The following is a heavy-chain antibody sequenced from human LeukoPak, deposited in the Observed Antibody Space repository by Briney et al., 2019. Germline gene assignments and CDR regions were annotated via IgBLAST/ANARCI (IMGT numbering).Heavy chain of an antibody. V-gene: IGHV3-7*04. J-gene: IGHJ4*02. CDR1: GFTFSSYW. CDR2: IKQDGREK. Sequence: GGALRLSCAASGFTFSSYWMSWVRQAPGKGLEWVANIKQDGREKYYVDSVKGRFTISRDNAKNSLYLQMNSLRAEDTAVYYCARAVYYYDSSGYFDYWGQGTLVTVSS. D-gene: IGHD3-22*01. CDR3: ARAVYYYDSSGYFDY.